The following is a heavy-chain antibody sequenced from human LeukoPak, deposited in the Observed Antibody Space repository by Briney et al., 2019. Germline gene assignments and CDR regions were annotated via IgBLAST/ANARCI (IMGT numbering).Heavy chain of an antibody. CDR2: IKQDGSEK. V-gene: IGHV3-7*01. J-gene: IGHJ3*02. CDR3: ARGSQWLAYDAFDI. Sequence: GGSLRLSCAASGFTFSSYWMSWVRQAPWKGLEWVVNIKQDGSEKYYVDSEKGRFTISRDNAKNSLYLQMNSLRAEDTAVYYCARGSQWLAYDAFDIWGQGTMVTVSS. D-gene: IGHD6-19*01. CDR1: GFTFSSYW.